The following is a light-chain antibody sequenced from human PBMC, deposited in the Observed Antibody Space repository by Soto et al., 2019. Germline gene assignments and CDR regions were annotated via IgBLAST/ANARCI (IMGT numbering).Light chain of an antibody. CDR2: DAS. J-gene: IGKJ1*01. CDR1: QSVSNF. Sequence: DILLTQSRATLSLSPGERATRSCRASQSVSNFLAWYQQKPGQAPRLLIYDASNRATGIPARFSGSGFGTDFTLTISSLEPEDFAVYYCHQRNKWRTFGQGTKVDIK. CDR3: HQRNKWRT. V-gene: IGKV3-11*01.